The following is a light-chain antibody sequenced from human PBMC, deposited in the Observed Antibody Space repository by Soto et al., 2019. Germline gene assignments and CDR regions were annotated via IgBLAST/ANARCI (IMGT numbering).Light chain of an antibody. J-gene: IGKJ4*01. V-gene: IGKV3-20*01. CDR2: GAS. Sequence: EIVLTQSPGTLSLSPGERATLSCRASQSVSSSYLAWYQQKPGQAPRLLIYGASSRATGIPDRFSGSGSGTDFTLTISRLEPEDFAVYYCQQYGSSSLTVGGWTKVEIK. CDR1: QSVSSSY. CDR3: QQYGSSSLT.